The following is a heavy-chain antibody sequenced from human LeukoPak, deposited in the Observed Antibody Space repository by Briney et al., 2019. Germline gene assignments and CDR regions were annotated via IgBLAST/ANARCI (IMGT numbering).Heavy chain of an antibody. CDR2: IIPIFGTA. D-gene: IGHD6-6*01. J-gene: IGHJ6*03. Sequence: GASVKLSCKASGGTFSSYATSWVRQAPGQGLEWMGGIIPIFGTANYAQKFQGRVTITADKSTSTAYMELSSLRSEDTAVYYCARDGKSIAARQVYYYMDVWGKGTTVTVSS. V-gene: IGHV1-69*06. CDR3: ARDGKSIAARQVYYYMDV. CDR1: GGTFSSYA.